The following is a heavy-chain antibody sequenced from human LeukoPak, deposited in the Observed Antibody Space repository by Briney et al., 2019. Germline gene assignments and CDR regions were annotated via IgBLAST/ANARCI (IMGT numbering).Heavy chain of an antibody. D-gene: IGHD6-19*01. CDR3: ARTAVAGNNWFDP. CDR2: ISSSSSYI. CDR1: GFTFSSYS. V-gene: IGHV3-21*01. Sequence: GGSLSLSCAASGFTFSSYSMNWVRQAPGKGLEWVSSISSSSSYIYYADSVKGRFTISRDNAKNSLYLQMNSLRAEDTAVYYCARTAVAGNNWFDPWGQGTLVTVSS. J-gene: IGHJ5*02.